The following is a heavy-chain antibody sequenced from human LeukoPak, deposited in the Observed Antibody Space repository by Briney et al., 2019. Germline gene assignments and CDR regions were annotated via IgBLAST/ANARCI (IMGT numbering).Heavy chain of an antibody. CDR3: AKSSGWYFDY. CDR1: GFTFCSYG. Sequence: PGRSLRLSFSAYGFTFCSYGMHSVRQAPGKGLEWVAVISYDGSNKYYADSVKDRFTISRDNSKNTLYLQMNSLRAEDTAVYYCAKSSGWYFDYWGQGTLVTVSS. D-gene: IGHD6-19*01. V-gene: IGHV3-30*18. CDR2: ISYDGSNK. J-gene: IGHJ4*02.